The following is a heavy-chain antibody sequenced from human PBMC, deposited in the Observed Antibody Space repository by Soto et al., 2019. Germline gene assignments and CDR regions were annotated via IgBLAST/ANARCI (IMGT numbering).Heavy chain of an antibody. Sequence: SETLSLTCTVSGGSISSGGYYWSWIRQHPGKGLEWIGYIYYSGSTYYNPSLKSRVTISVDTSKNQFSLKLSSVTAADTAVYYCARDMGITIRSGNAFDIWGQGTMVTVSS. V-gene: IGHV4-31*03. CDR2: IYYSGST. CDR1: GGSISSGGYY. CDR3: ARDMGITIRSGNAFDI. J-gene: IGHJ3*02. D-gene: IGHD3-3*01.